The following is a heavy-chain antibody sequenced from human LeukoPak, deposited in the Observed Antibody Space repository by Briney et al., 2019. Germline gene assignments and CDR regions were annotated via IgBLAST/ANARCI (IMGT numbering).Heavy chain of an antibody. CDR3: ALYLRVRGDY. V-gene: IGHV3-23*01. Sequence: PVGSLRLSSAASGFTLSNHAMMSVCQAPGRRLEWVSAISGGGVSTYYTDSVKGRFTISRDNSKNTLYLQMNSLGDGDTAVYCCALYLRVRGDYWGQGTLVSVSS. D-gene: IGHD3-10*01. J-gene: IGHJ4*02. CDR1: GFTLSNHA. CDR2: ISGGGVST.